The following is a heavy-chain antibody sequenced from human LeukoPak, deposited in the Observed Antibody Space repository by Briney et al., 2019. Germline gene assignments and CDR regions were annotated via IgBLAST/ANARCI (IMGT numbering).Heavy chain of an antibody. Sequence: PSETLSLTCTVSGGSISNKYWSWIRQPPGKGLEWIGYIYYSGSTNYNPSLKSRVTISVDTSKNQFSLKLSSVTAADTAVYYCARGLVTPGGYYFDYWGQGTLVTVSS. CDR1: GGSISNKY. J-gene: IGHJ4*02. V-gene: IGHV4-59*12. CDR2: IYYSGST. D-gene: IGHD4-23*01. CDR3: ARGLVTPGGYYFDY.